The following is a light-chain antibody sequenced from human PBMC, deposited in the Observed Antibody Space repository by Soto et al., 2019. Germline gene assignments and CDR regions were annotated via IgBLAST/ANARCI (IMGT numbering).Light chain of an antibody. V-gene: IGLV2-14*01. CDR2: EVT. Sequence: QSVLTQPASVSGSPGQSITISCTGTSTDVGGYNHVSWYQQHPGKAPKLMIYEVTARPSGVSNRFSGSKSGNTASLTISGLQAEDGADYYCTSYTTSTTPHYVFGTGTKLTVL. J-gene: IGLJ1*01. CDR3: TSYTTSTTPHYV. CDR1: STDVGGYNH.